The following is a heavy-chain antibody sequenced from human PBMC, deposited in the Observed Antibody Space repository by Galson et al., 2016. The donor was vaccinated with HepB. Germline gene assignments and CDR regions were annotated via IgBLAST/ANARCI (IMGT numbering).Heavy chain of an antibody. D-gene: IGHD2-15*01. CDR1: GYTFTAHY. J-gene: IGHJ4*02. CDR3: ARDTDCSGGSCLDY. V-gene: IGHV1-2*04. CDR2: INPNSGGT. Sequence: SVKVSCKASGYTFTAHYLHWVRQAPGQGLEWMGWINPNSGGTNYAQKFQGWVTITRDTAISTAHMEMSRLRSDDTDVYYCARDTDCSGGSCLDYWGQGTLVTVSS.